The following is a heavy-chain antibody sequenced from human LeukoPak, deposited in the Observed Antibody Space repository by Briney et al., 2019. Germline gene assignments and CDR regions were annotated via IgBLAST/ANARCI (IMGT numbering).Heavy chain of an antibody. CDR3: AKSGSTSWFLDH. CDR1: GFTFSTYA. D-gene: IGHD6-13*01. J-gene: IGHJ4*02. V-gene: IGHV3-23*01. CDR2: ISGSGDNGDNT. Sequence: RPGGSLRLSCAASGFTFSTYAMSWVRQAPGKGLEWVSAISGSGDNGDNTYYADSVKGQFTISRDNSKSTLYLQMNSLTAEDAAVYYCAKSGSTSWFLDHWGQGTLVTVSS.